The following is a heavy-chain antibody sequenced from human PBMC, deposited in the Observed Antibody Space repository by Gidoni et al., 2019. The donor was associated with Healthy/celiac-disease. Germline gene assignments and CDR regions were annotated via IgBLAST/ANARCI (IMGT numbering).Heavy chain of an antibody. CDR1: GYTLTDLS. J-gene: IGHJ4*02. CDR3: ATERVGGFLVSLSFDY. CDR2: FDPEDGET. Sequence: QVQLVQSGAEVKKPGASVKVSCKVSGYTLTDLSMNWVRQAPGKGLEGMGGFDPEDGETIYAQKFQGRVTMTEDTSTDTAYMELSSLRSEDTAVYYCATERVGGFLVSLSFDYWGQGTLVTVSS. V-gene: IGHV1-24*01. D-gene: IGHD3-3*01.